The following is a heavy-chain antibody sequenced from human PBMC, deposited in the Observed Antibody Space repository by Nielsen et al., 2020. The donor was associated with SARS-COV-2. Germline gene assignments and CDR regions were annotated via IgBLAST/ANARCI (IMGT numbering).Heavy chain of an antibody. CDR1: VFTFSDHY. CDR3: ARDLYSGYGGGY. V-gene: IGHV3-11*04. Sequence: GESLKISCAASVFTFSDHYMTWIRQTPGKGLEWVSYITNTDAKYYADSVKGRFTISRDNAQSSLYLHMNSLRAEDTAVYYCARDLYSGYGGGYWGQGTLVTSPQ. J-gene: IGHJ4*02. CDR2: ITNTDAK. D-gene: IGHD5-12*01.